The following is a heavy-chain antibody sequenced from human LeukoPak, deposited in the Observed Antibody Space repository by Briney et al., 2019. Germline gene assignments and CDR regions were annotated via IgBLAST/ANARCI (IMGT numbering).Heavy chain of an antibody. CDR3: ARTGSSWYRVDY. Sequence: PSETLSLTCTVSGGSNSSYYWSWIRQPPGKGLEWIGEINHSGSTNYNPSLKSRVTISVDTSKNQLSLKLSSVTAADTAVYHCARTGSSWYRVDYWGQGTLVTVSS. J-gene: IGHJ4*02. CDR2: INHSGST. D-gene: IGHD6-13*01. V-gene: IGHV4-34*01. CDR1: GGSNSSYY.